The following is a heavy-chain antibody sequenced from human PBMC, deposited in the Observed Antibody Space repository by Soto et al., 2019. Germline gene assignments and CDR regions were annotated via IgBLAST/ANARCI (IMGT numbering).Heavy chain of an antibody. CDR3: ARGYYTSWYWCDR. D-gene: IGHD6-13*01. CDR1: GGSVSTGVHY. V-gene: IGHV4-61*08. Sequence: QVQLQESGPGLVKPSETLSLTCTVSVSGGSVSTGVHYWSWIRQPPGKGLEWIGYIYYSGSTNYNTSLQSRVTISVDTSKNQFSLKLTSVTAADTAVYYCARGYYTSWYWCDRWGRGTLVTVSS. CDR2: IYYSGST. J-gene: IGHJ2*01.